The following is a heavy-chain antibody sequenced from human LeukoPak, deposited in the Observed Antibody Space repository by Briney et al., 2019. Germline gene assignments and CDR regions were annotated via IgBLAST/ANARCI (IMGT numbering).Heavy chain of an antibody. Sequence: PGGSLRLSCAAPGFTVSSNYMSWVRQAPGKGLEWVSVIYSGGSTYYADSVKGRFTISRDNSKNTLYLQMNSLRAEDTAVYYCARDSGHTAMAQRGAFDIWGQGTMVTVSS. CDR2: IYSGGST. J-gene: IGHJ3*02. CDR3: ARDSGHTAMAQRGAFDI. D-gene: IGHD5-18*01. V-gene: IGHV3-66*01. CDR1: GFTVSSNY.